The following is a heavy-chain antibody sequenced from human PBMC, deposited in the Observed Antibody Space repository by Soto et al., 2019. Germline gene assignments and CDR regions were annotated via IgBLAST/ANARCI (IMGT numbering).Heavy chain of an antibody. CDR2: INHDGNVT. J-gene: IGHJ5*01. CDR1: GVSFRIYW. Sequence: EVQLVESGGGLVQPGGSLTFSSEGSGVSFRIYWLHWVRQVPGKGLVWVSRINHDGNVTNYADSVKRRFTMSRDNSKNTLFLRMNGLRAEDTAVYYCARETWGFSGTWYDSWSQGTVVTVSS. CDR3: ARETWGFSGTWYDS. D-gene: IGHD7-27*01. V-gene: IGHV3-74*01.